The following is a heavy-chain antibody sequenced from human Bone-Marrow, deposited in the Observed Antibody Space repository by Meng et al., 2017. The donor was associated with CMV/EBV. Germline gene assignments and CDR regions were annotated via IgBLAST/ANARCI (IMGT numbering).Heavy chain of an antibody. CDR1: GFTFRNFG. CDR2: IRFNGKNE. CDR3: ARESEGGIDYYYYGMDV. J-gene: IGHJ6*02. V-gene: IGHV3-30*02. D-gene: IGHD1-26*01. Sequence: GESLKISCAASGFTFRNFGMHWVRQAPGKGLEWVAFIRFNGKNEYYADSVRGRFTISRDNSKNTVYLQMNSLRAEDTAVYYCARESEGGIDYYYYGMDVWGQGTTVTVS.